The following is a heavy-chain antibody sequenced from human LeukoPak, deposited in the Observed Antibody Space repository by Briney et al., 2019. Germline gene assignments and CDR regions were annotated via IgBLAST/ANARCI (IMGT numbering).Heavy chain of an antibody. D-gene: IGHD3-22*01. Sequence: GGSLRLSCAASGFTFSSYSMNWVRQAPGKGLEWVSSISSSSSYIYYADSVKGRFTISRDNAKNSLYLQMNSLRAEGTAVYYCARDIRAEYYYDSSGYSPPYYYYGMDVWGQGTTVTVSS. CDR3: ARDIRAEYYYDSSGYSPPYYYYGMDV. V-gene: IGHV3-21*01. CDR2: ISSSSSYI. CDR1: GFTFSSYS. J-gene: IGHJ6*02.